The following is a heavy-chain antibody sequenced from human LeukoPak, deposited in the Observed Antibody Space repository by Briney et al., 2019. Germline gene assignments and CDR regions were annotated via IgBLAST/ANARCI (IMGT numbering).Heavy chain of an antibody. CDR2: ISAYNGNT. D-gene: IGHD3-3*01. CDR1: GYTFTSYG. Sequence: ASVKVSCKASGYTFTSYGISWVRQAPGQGLEWMGWISAYNGNTNYAQKLQGRVTMTTDTSTSTAYMELRSLRSDDTAVYYCARHLDDFWSGYSDYYYYYMDVWGKGTTVTVSS. CDR3: ARHLDDFWSGYSDYYYYYMDV. V-gene: IGHV1-18*01. J-gene: IGHJ6*03.